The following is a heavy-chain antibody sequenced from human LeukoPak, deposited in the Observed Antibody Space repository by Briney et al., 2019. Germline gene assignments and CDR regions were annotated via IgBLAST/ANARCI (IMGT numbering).Heavy chain of an antibody. CDR1: GFTFSSYG. D-gene: IGHD6-19*01. Sequence: GGSLRLSCAASGFTFSSYGMHWVRQAPGKGLEWVAVISYDGSNKYYADSVKGRFTISRDNSKNTLYLQMNSLRAEDTAVYYCARIAVAGPFFDYWGQGTLVTVSS. CDR3: ARIAVAGPFFDY. CDR2: ISYDGSNK. V-gene: IGHV3-30*03. J-gene: IGHJ4*02.